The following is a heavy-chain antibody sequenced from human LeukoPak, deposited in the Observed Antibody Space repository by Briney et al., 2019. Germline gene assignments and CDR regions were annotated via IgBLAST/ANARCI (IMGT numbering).Heavy chain of an antibody. V-gene: IGHV3-21*01. CDR1: GFTVSSNS. CDR2: ISSGTSFI. CDR3: ARGTTALMDV. D-gene: IGHD2-21*02. J-gene: IGHJ6*03. Sequence: PGGSLRLSCTVSGFTVSSNSMSWVRQAPGKGLEWVSSISSGTSFIYYADSVKGRFTISRDNAKDSLYLQMNSLRAEDTAVYYCARGTTALMDVRGKGTTVTVSS.